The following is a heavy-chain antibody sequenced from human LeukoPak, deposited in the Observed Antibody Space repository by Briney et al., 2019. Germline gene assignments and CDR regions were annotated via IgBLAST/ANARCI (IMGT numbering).Heavy chain of an antibody. D-gene: IGHD1-1*01. Sequence: GASVKVSCKASGYTFTSYDINWVRQATGQGLEWMGWMKPNSGNTGYVQKFQGRVTMTRNTSITTAYLELSSLTSEDTAVYYCARMDDRAGLKWFDPWGLGTLVTVSS. V-gene: IGHV1-8*01. CDR1: GYTFTSYD. CDR2: MKPNSGNT. J-gene: IGHJ5*02. CDR3: ARMDDRAGLKWFDP.